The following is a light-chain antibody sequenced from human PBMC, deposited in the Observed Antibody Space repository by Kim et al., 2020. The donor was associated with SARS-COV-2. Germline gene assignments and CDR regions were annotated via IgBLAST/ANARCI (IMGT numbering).Light chain of an antibody. CDR3: QQYSHWPLT. V-gene: IGKV3-15*01. Sequence: EIVMTQSPATLSVSPGERATLSCRASQSVSSNLAWYQQKPGQAPRLLIYGASNRATGIPGRFSGSGSGTEFTLTISSLQSEDFAVYYCQQYSHWPLTFGGGSKVEI. CDR2: GAS. CDR1: QSVSSN. J-gene: IGKJ4*01.